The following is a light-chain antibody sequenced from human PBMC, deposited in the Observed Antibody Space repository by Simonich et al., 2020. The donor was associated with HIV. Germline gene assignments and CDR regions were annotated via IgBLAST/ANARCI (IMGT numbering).Light chain of an antibody. CDR3: QQYYSTPLT. CDR2: WAS. Sequence: DIVMTQSPDSLAVSLGERATINCKSSQSVLSNSNNKNYLAWYQQKPGQPPKLLIYWASTRESVVPDRFSCSGSGTDFTLTISSLQAEDVAVYYCQQYYSTPLTFGGGTKVEIK. CDR1: QSVLSNSNNKNY. V-gene: IGKV4-1*01. J-gene: IGKJ4*01.